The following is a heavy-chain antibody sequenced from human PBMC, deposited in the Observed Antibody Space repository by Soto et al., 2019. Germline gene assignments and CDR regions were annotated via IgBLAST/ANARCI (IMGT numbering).Heavy chain of an antibody. D-gene: IGHD3-22*01. CDR2: ISSSGSTI. CDR1: GSTFSDYY. J-gene: IGHJ3*02. CDR3: ASYYYDSSGYSIDAFDI. V-gene: IGHV3-11*01. Sequence: GGSLRLSCAASGSTFSDYYMSWIRQAPGKGLEWVSYISSSGSTIYYADSVKGRFTISRDNAKNSLYLQMNSLRAEDTAVYYCASYYYDSSGYSIDAFDIWGQGTMVTVSS.